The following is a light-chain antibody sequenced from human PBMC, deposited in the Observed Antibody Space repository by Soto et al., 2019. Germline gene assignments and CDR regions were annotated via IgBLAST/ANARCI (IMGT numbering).Light chain of an antibody. CDR1: QSVSSN. CDR2: GAS. V-gene: IGKV3-15*01. CDR3: QQYNKRPLT. J-gene: IGKJ4*01. Sequence: EIVMTQSPATLSVSPGERATLSCRASQSVSSNLAWYQQKPGQAPRLLSYGASPRATGIPARFSGSGSGTEFILTISSLQSEDFAVYYCQQYNKRPLTFGGGTKVEIK.